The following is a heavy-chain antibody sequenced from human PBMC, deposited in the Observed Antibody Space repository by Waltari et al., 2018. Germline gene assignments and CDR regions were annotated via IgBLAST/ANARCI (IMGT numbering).Heavy chain of an antibody. CDR2: IIPIFGTA. Sequence: QVQLVQSGAEVKKPGSSVKVSCKASGGTFSSYAISWVRQAPGQGLEWMGRIIPIFGTANYAQKFQGRVTITADKSTSTAYMELSSLRSEDTAGYYCARVEMATVGTGYYYGMDVWGQGTTVTVSS. D-gene: IGHD4-17*01. CDR3: ARVEMATVGTGYYYGMDV. CDR1: GGTFSSYA. V-gene: IGHV1-69*08. J-gene: IGHJ6*02.